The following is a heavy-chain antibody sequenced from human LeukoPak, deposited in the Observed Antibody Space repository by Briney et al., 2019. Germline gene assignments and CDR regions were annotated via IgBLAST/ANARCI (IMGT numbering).Heavy chain of an antibody. V-gene: IGHV3-66*01. Sequence: GGSLRLFCAASGFTVSSNYMSWVRQAAGRGVEWVSVIYSGGSTYYADSVKGRFTIPSDNSKNTLYLQMNSLRAEDTDVYYCARASRYSGSSFFDYWGQGTLVTVSS. D-gene: IGHD3-10*01. CDR3: ARASRYSGSSFFDY. CDR2: IYSGGST. CDR1: GFTVSSNY. J-gene: IGHJ4*02.